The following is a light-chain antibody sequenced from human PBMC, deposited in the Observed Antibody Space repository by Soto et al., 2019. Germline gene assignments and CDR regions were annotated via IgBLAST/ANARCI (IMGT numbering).Light chain of an antibody. V-gene: IGKV3-15*01. CDR2: GAS. Sequence: EIVMTQSPAILSVSPGGRATLSCRASQSVSSYLAWYQQRPGQPPRLLIYGASTRATGIPARFSGSGSGTEFSLSISSLQSEDFAVYYCQQYNIWPPKYTFGQGTKLEIK. CDR1: QSVSSY. CDR3: QQYNIWPPKYT. J-gene: IGKJ2*01.